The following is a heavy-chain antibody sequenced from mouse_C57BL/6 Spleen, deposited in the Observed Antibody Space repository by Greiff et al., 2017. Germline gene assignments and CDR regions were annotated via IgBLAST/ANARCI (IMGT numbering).Heavy chain of an antibody. CDR3: ARHKFYDYDDGFAY. CDR1: GFTFSSYG. J-gene: IGHJ3*01. D-gene: IGHD2-4*01. Sequence: EVQGVESGGDLVKPGGSLKLSCAASGFTFSSYGMSWVRQTPDKRLEWVATISSGGSYTYYPDSVKGRFTISRDNAKNTLYLQMSSLKSEDTAMYYCARHKFYDYDDGFAYWGQGTLVTVSA. V-gene: IGHV5-6*01. CDR2: ISSGGSYT.